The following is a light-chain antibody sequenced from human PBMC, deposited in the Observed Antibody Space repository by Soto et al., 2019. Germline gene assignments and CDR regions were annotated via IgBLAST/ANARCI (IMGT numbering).Light chain of an antibody. V-gene: IGKV3-15*01. CDR1: QSVRSN. Sequence: DIVMTQSLATLSLSPGEGATLSCRASQSVRSNLGWYQQKPGQAPSLLIYGASTRATGIPDRFSGGGSGTEFTLTISSLQPDDIATYYCQQYTENSGTFGQGTKVDIK. CDR3: QQYTENSGT. CDR2: GAS. J-gene: IGKJ1*01.